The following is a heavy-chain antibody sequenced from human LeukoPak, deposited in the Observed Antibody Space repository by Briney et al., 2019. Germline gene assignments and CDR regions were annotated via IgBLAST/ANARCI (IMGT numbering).Heavy chain of an antibody. CDR1: GYTFTGYY. V-gene: IGHV1-2*02. Sequence: ASVKVSCKASGYTFTGYYIHWVRQAPGQGLEWMGWINPYTGGTTYAQKFQGRVTMTRDTSISTAYMELSRLRSDDTAVYYCARSHLSGLYSPPEWADYWGQGTLVTVSS. CDR2: INPYTGGT. J-gene: IGHJ4*02. D-gene: IGHD1-14*01. CDR3: ARSHLSGLYSPPEWADY.